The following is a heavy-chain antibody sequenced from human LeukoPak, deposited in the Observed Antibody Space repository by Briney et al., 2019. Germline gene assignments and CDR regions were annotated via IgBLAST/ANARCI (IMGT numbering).Heavy chain of an antibody. V-gene: IGHV3-23*01. D-gene: IGHD3-10*01. CDR3: AKRGGYETMAAFDY. CDR1: GFTFNSYA. J-gene: IGHJ4*02. CDR2: ISPSGTDT. Sequence: GGSLRLSCAASGFTFNSYAMSWVRQAPGKGLEWVSAISPSGTDTYYADSVKGRFTISRDNSKNTLYLQMTSLRAEDTAVYYCAKRGGYETMAAFDYWGQGTLVTVSS.